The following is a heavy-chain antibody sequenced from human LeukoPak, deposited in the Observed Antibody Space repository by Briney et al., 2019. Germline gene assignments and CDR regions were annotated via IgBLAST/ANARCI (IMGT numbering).Heavy chain of an antibody. Sequence: GGSLRLSCAASGFTFSSYGMHWVRQAPGKGLEWVAVISYDGSNKYYADSVKGRFTISRDNSKNTLYLQMYSLRAEDTAVYYCAKGGLTTVTTGGDYWGQGTLVTVSS. D-gene: IGHD4-17*01. CDR3: AKGGLTTVTTGGDY. J-gene: IGHJ4*02. V-gene: IGHV3-30*18. CDR1: GFTFSSYG. CDR2: ISYDGSNK.